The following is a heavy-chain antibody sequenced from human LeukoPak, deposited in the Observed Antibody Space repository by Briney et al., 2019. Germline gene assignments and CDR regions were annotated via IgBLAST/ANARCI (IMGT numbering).Heavy chain of an antibody. V-gene: IGHV3-23*01. CDR2: INGSGDKT. D-gene: IGHD1-26*01. J-gene: IGHJ6*03. CDR3: AKGRGWEASYYYYYMDV. Sequence: QPGGTLRLSCAASGFTLSNYAMNWVRQAPGKGLEWVSSINGSGDKTYYADSVKGRFTISRDNSKNTLYLQMNSLRAEDTAVYYCAKGRGWEASYYYYYMDVWGKGTTVTISS. CDR1: GFTLSNYA.